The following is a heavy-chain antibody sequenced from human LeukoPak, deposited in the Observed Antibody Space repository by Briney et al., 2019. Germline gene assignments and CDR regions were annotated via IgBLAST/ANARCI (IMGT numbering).Heavy chain of an antibody. CDR3: ARGGGFYSGSFPFDY. CDR2: IIPIFGTA. D-gene: IGHD1-26*01. J-gene: IGHJ4*02. CDR1: RGTFSSYA. Sequence: SVKVSCTASRGTFSSYAISWVRQAPGQGLEWMGGIIPIFGTANYAQKFQGRVTITADESTSTAYMELSSLRSEDTAVYYCARGGGFYSGSFPFDYWGQGTLVTVSS. V-gene: IGHV1-69*13.